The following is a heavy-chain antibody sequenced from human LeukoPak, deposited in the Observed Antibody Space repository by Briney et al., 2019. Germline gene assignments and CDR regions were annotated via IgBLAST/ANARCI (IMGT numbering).Heavy chain of an antibody. V-gene: IGHV1-18*01. Sequence: ASVKVSCQASGYPLRSYGITWLRQAPGQGLEWMGWISGYNGNTNYAQKLQGRVTMTTDTSTSTAYMELRSLRSDDTAVYYCARGLHSSSWPDFDYWGQGTLVTVSS. J-gene: IGHJ4*02. CDR2: ISGYNGNT. CDR3: ARGLHSSSWPDFDY. CDR1: GYPLRSYG. D-gene: IGHD6-13*01.